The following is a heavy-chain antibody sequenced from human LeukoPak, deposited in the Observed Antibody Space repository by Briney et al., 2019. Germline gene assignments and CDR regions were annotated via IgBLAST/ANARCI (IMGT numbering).Heavy chain of an antibody. CDR1: GFTFSSYW. V-gene: IGHV3-7*01. J-gene: IGHJ4*02. CDR3: ASAPNENYFDF. CDR2: INQDGSAK. Sequence: GGSLRLSCAASGFTFSSYWMSWVRQAPGKELEWVANINQDGSAKDYGGSVEGRFTISRDNAKNSLYLQMNSLTAEDTAVYFCASAPNENYFDFWGQGTLVTVSS.